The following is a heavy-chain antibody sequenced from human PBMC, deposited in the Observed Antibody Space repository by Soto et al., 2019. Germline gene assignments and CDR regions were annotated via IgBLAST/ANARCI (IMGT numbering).Heavy chain of an antibody. CDR2: ISAYNGNT. CDR3: VRERPRQNYYYYYMDV. J-gene: IGHJ6*03. V-gene: IGHV1-18*01. Sequence: QVQLVQSGAEVKKPGASVKVSCKASGYTFTSYGISWVRQAPGQGLEWMGWISAYNGNTNYAQKLQGRVTMTTDTSQSTAYMELRGLRSDDTAVYYCVRERPRQNYYYYYMDVWGKGTTVTVSS. CDR1: GYTFTSYG.